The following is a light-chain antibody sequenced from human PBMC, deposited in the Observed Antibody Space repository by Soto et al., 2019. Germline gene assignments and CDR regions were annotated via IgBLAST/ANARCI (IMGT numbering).Light chain of an antibody. CDR2: GVS. J-gene: IGLJ2*01. V-gene: IGLV2-14*01. CDR3: SSYTSSNTLV. Sequence: QSALTQPASVSGSPGQSITISCTGISSDVGGYNYVSWYQQHPGKAPKVLIYGVSNRPSGVSSRFSGSKSDNAASLTISGLHAEDEADYYCSSYTSSNTLVFGGGTKLTVL. CDR1: SSDVGGYNY.